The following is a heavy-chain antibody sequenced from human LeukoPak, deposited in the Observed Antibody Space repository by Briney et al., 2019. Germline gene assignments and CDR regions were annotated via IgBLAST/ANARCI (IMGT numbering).Heavy chain of an antibody. D-gene: IGHD6-19*01. V-gene: IGHV4-34*01. J-gene: IGHJ6*02. Sequence: SETLSLTCAVYGGSFSGYYWSWIRQPPGKGLEWIGETNDSGVTNYNPSLKSRGTISQDTSKNQFSLTLRSVTAADTAVYYCARDWVGRAVPGEYGLDVWGQGTTVTVSS. CDR2: TNDSGVT. CDR1: GGSFSGYY. CDR3: ARDWVGRAVPGEYGLDV.